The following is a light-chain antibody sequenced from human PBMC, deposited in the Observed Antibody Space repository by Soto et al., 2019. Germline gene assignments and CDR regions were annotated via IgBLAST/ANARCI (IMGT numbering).Light chain of an antibody. CDR1: SSDIGNYNY. V-gene: IGLV2-8*01. CDR2: EVS. CDR3: ISYSDRNALV. Sequence: QSALTQPPSASGSPGQSVTISCTGTSSDIGNYNYVSWYQQHPGKAPKLMISEVSRRPPGVPNRFSGSKSGNTASLTVSGLQPEDEADYYCISYSDRNALVFGGGTKLTVL. J-gene: IGLJ3*02.